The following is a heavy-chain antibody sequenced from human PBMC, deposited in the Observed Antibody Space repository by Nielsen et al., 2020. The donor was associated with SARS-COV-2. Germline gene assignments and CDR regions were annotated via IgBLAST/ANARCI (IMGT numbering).Heavy chain of an antibody. J-gene: IGHJ4*02. CDR2: ISGSASTI. CDR3: ARIDVAASLGFDS. Sequence: GESLKISCVDSGFTFSGYSMNWVRQAPGKGLEWVSYISGSASTIYYADSVRGRFTISSDNAKNSLYLQMNSLRAEDTAVYYCARIDVAASLGFDSWGQGTLVSVSS. D-gene: IGHD2-15*01. CDR1: GFTFSGYS. V-gene: IGHV3-48*04.